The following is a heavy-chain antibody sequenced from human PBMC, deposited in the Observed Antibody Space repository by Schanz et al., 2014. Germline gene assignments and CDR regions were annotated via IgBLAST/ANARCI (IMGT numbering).Heavy chain of an antibody. CDR1: GYTFTDYY. Sequence: QVQLVQSGAEVKKPGASVKVSCKASGYTFTDYYIHWVRQAPGQGLEWMGWISANSGGTNYAQKLKGRVTMTRDKSNSTAYMELSRLKSDDTAVYYCARALFGSGHGDVWGQGTTVTVSS. J-gene: IGHJ6*02. CDR3: ARALFGSGHGDV. CDR2: ISANSGGT. D-gene: IGHD3-10*01. V-gene: IGHV1-2*02.